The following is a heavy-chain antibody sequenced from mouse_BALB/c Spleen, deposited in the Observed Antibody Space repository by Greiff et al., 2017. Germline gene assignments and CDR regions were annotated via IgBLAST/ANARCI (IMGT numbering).Heavy chain of an antibody. Sequence: EVQGVESGGGLVKPGGSLKLSCAASGFTFSDYYMYWVRQTPEKRLEWVATISDGGSYTYYPDSVKGRFTISRDNAKNNLYLQMSSLKSEDTAMYYCARVDGRYAMDYWGQGTSVTVSS. CDR1: GFTFSDYY. V-gene: IGHV5-4*02. CDR3: ARVDGRYAMDY. D-gene: IGHD2-3*01. CDR2: ISDGGSYT. J-gene: IGHJ4*01.